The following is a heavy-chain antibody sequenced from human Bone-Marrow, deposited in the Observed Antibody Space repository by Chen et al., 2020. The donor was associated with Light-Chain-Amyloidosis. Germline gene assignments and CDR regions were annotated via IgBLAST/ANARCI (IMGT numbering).Heavy chain of an antibody. CDR2: IYYSGST. CDR3: AGRDASGLYSYFDN. CDR1: GGSISGYF. Sequence: QVQLQESGPGLVKPSETLSLTCTVAGGSISGYFWSWIRQPPGKGLEWIGYIYYSGSTNYNPSLKSRVTISLDTSKNQFSLRLSSVTAADTAVYYCAGRDASGLYSYFDNWGQGTLVTVSS. J-gene: IGHJ4*02. D-gene: IGHD6-19*01. V-gene: IGHV4-59*01.